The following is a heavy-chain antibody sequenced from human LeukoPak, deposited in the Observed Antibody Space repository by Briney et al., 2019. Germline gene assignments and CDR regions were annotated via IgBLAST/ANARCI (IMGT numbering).Heavy chain of an antibody. J-gene: IGHJ4*02. V-gene: IGHV4-39*01. CDR3: ARGGGDSRGIDY. D-gene: IGHD3-22*01. CDR1: GCSIDSYY. Sequence: PSETLSLTCTASGCSIDSYYWGWIRQPPGKGLEWIGSIYYSGSTYYNPSLKSRVTISVDTSKNQFSLKLSSVTAADRAVCYCARGGGDSRGIDYWGQGTLVTVSS. CDR2: IYYSGST.